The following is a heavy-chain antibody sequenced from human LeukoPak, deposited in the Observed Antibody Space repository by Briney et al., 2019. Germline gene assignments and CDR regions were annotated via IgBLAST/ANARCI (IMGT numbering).Heavy chain of an antibody. J-gene: IGHJ4*02. CDR3: ASGLGTVTPPGASFDY. CDR2: IIPIFDIT. V-gene: IGHV1-69*04. CDR1: GGTFSSYA. Sequence: SVKVSCKASGGTFSSYAINWVRQAPGQGLEWMGRIIPIFDITNYAQKFQDRVTITADKSTNTAYIELSSLRSEDTAVYFCASGLGTVTPPGASFDYWGQGTLVTVSS. D-gene: IGHD4-17*01.